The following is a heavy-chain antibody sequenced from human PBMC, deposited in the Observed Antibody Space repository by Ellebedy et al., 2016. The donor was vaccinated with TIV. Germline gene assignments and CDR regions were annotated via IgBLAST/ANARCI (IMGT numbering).Heavy chain of an antibody. J-gene: IGHJ4*02. CDR1: GFTFNSYA. Sequence: GESLKISXAASGFTFNSYAMHWVRKSPGKGLEWVAIMSYDGSNKYYADSVKGRFTISRDNSKNTLYLQMNSLRGDDTAVYYCARSQSSGWYSPLAYWGQGTLVTVSS. CDR2: MSYDGSNK. D-gene: IGHD6-19*01. CDR3: ARSQSSGWYSPLAY. V-gene: IGHV3-30-3*01.